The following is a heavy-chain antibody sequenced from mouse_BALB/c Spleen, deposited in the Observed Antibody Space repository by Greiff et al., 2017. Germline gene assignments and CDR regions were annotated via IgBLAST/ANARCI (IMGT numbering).Heavy chain of an antibody. Sequence: QVQLQQSGAELVKPGASVKLSCKASGYTFTSYWMHWVKQRPGQGLEWIGEINPSNGRTNYNEKFKSKATLTVDKSSSTAYMQLSSLTSEDSAVYYCARGGNYYGSSYGYWGQGTTLTVSS. CDR1: GYTFTSYW. V-gene: IGHV1S81*02. CDR2: INPSNGRT. J-gene: IGHJ2*01. CDR3: ARGGNYYGSSYGY. D-gene: IGHD1-1*01.